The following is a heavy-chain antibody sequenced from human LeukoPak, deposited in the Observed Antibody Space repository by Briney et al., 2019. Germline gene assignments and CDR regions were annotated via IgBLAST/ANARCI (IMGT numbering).Heavy chain of an antibody. V-gene: IGHV3-74*01. Sequence: GGSLRLSCAASGCTFSSYWMHWVRQAPGKGLVWVSRINSDGSSTSYADSVKGRFTISRDNAKNTLYLQMNSLRAEDTAVYYCARGTKYGWFGELLYTPYDYWGQGTLVTVSS. CDR2: INSDGSST. CDR3: ARGTKYGWFGELLYTPYDY. D-gene: IGHD3-10*01. CDR1: GCTFSSYW. J-gene: IGHJ4*02.